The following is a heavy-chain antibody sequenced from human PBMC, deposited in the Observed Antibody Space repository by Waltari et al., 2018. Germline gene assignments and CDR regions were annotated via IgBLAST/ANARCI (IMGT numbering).Heavy chain of an antibody. CDR1: GYTFTSYY. CDR2: INPSGGST. D-gene: IGHD3-3*01. J-gene: IGHJ4*02. V-gene: IGHV1-46*01. Sequence: QVQLVQSGAEVKKPGASVKVSCKASGYTFTSYYMHWVRQAPGQGLEWMGIINPSGGSTSYAQKFQGRVTMTRDTSTSTVYMELSSLRSEDTAVYYCARVYRPSYYDFWSVNAFDYWGQGTLVTVSS. CDR3: ARVYRPSYYDFWSVNAFDY.